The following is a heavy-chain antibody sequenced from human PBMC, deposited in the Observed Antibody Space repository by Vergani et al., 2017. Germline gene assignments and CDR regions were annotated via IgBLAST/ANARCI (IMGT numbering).Heavy chain of an antibody. CDR3: ARDLRGSYYYYYMDV. J-gene: IGHJ6*03. CDR2: IKQDGSEK. V-gene: IGHV3-7*01. CDR1: GFTFSSYW. Sequence: EVQLVESGGGLVQPGGSLRLSCVASGFTFSSYWMSWVRQAPGKGLEWVANIKQDGSEKYYVDSAKGRFTISRDNAKNSLYLQMNSLRAEDTAVYYCARDLRGSYYYYYMDVGSKGTTVTVSS. D-gene: IGHD3-16*01.